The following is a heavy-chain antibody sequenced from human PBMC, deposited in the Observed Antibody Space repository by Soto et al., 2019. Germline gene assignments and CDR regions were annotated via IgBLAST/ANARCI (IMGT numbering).Heavy chain of an antibody. CDR2: INPNSGGT. J-gene: IGHJ4*02. V-gene: IGHV1-2*02. D-gene: IGHD1-26*01. CDR3: ARREPAPGG. Sequence: ASVKVSCKASGYTFTNYYMHWVRQAPGQGLEWMGWINPNSGGTNYAQKFQGRVTMTRDTSINTAYMELSRLTSDDTAVYYCARREPAPGGWGQGTLVTVSS. CDR1: GYTFTNYY.